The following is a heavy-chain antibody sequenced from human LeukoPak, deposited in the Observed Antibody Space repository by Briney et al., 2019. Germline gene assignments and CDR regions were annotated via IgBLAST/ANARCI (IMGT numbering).Heavy chain of an antibody. D-gene: IGHD5-12*01. CDR3: AKVWVLDIVATTQLYFDY. V-gene: IGHV3-23*01. Sequence: GGSLRLSCAASGFTFSSYAMTWVRQAPGKGLEWVSAISGSGGSTYYADSVKGRFTISRDNSKNTLYLQMNSLRAEDTAVYYCAKVWVLDIVATTQLYFDYWGQGTLVTVSS. J-gene: IGHJ4*02. CDR1: GFTFSSYA. CDR2: ISGSGGST.